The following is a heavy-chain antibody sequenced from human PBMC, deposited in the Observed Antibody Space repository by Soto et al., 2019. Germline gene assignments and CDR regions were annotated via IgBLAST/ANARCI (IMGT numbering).Heavy chain of an antibody. CDR2: ISSTHTTT. D-gene: IGHD5-12*01. Sequence: PGGSLRLSCAASGFALSSSEMNWVRLAPGKGLEWLSWISSTHTTTHYADSVKGRFTISRDNAKNSLYLQMNSLRAQDTAVYYCARGAPGRDGYNLDFQHWGQGTLVTVSS. J-gene: IGHJ1*01. V-gene: IGHV3-48*03. CDR1: GFALSSSE. CDR3: ARGAPGRDGYNLDFQH.